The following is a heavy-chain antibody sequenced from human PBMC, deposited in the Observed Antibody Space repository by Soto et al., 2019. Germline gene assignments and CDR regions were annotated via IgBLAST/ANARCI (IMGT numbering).Heavy chain of an antibody. Sequence: ASVKVSCKASGYTFTSYAMHWVRQAPGQRLEWMGWISAYNGNTNYAQKLQGRVTMTTDTSTSTAYMELRSLRSDDTAVYYCARAKVTMVRGVIIMHGMDVWGQGTTVTVSS. J-gene: IGHJ6*02. CDR1: GYTFTSYA. V-gene: IGHV1-18*01. CDR3: ARAKVTMVRGVIIMHGMDV. D-gene: IGHD3-10*01. CDR2: ISAYNGNT.